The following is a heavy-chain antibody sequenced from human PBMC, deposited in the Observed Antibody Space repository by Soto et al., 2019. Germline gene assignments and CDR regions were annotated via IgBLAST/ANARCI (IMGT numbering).Heavy chain of an antibody. J-gene: IGHJ4*02. CDR1: GFSFRDYS. V-gene: IGHV3-23*03. Sequence: PGGSLRLSCAAYGFSFRDYSMNWVRQAPGKGLEWVAFIDLSGTTTYYRDSVTGRFTIFKDKSMNTVYLQMDRLTVEDAAVYYCTKDRVPDGIYSFDYWGQGAPVTVSS. CDR3: TKDRVPDGIYSFDY. CDR2: IDLSGTTT. D-gene: IGHD2-15*01.